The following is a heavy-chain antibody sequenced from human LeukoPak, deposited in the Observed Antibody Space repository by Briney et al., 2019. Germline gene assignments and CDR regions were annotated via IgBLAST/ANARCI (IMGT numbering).Heavy chain of an antibody. CDR2: IYYSGST. CDR3: ARGDSSSWYKH. J-gene: IGHJ1*01. CDR1: GGSISSGGYY. V-gene: IGHV4-31*03. Sequence: PSETLPLTCTVSGGSISSGGYYWSWIRQHPGKGLEWIGYIYYSGSTYYNPSLKSRVTISVDTSKNQFSLKLSSVTAADTAMYYCARGDSSSWYKHWGQGTLVTVSS. D-gene: IGHD6-13*01.